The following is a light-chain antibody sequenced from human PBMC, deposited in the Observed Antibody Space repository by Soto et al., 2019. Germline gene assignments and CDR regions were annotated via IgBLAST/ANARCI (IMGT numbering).Light chain of an antibody. CDR3: QHYSGDRAT. J-gene: IGKJ1*01. CDR2: AAS. V-gene: IGKV1-6*01. Sequence: AVQLTQSPSSLSSSLRHRALITXGASQGIRNDLTWYQQKPGKAPKLLIYAASSLHTGVPSRFSGSGSGTEFTLTISSLRPDDFATYYCQHYSGDRATFGQGTKVDI. CDR1: QGIRND.